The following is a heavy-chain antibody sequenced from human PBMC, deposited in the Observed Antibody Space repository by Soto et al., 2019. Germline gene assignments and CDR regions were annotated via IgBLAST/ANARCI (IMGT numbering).Heavy chain of an antibody. Sequence: SVKVSCKASGGTFSSYAISWVRQAPGQGLEWMGGIIPIFGTANYAQKFQGRVTITADKSTSTAYMELSSLRSEDTAVYYCAGTDSSSWYQAYYYGMDVWGQGTTVTISS. V-gene: IGHV1-69*06. CDR1: GGTFSSYA. D-gene: IGHD6-13*01. CDR3: AGTDSSSWYQAYYYGMDV. J-gene: IGHJ6*02. CDR2: IIPIFGTA.